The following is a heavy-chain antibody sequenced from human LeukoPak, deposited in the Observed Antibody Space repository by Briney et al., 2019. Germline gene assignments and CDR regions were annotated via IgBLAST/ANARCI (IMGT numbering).Heavy chain of an antibody. CDR1: GLDISYHY. V-gene: IGHV3-66*01. CDR3: ARDGDTSGYSD. D-gene: IGHD3-22*01. CDR2: IHTGGTT. J-gene: IGHJ4*02. Sequence: GGSLRLSCVASGLDISYHYVGWVRQAPGKGLEWVSVIHTGGTTHYAESVKGRFTISRDNAKNSLYLQMNSLRAEDTAVYYCARDGDTSGYSDWGQGTLVTVSS.